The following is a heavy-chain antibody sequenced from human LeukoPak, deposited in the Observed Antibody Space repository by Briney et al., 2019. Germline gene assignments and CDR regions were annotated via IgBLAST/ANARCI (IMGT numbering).Heavy chain of an antibody. V-gene: IGHV3-21*01. CDR1: GFTFSTYS. D-gene: IGHD3-22*01. CDR2: VSASSSYI. CDR3: ARVLHKRNYDSSDYYGY. J-gene: IGHJ4*02. Sequence: GGSLRLSCAASGFTFSTYSMNWVRQAPGKGLEWVSSVSASSSYIYYADSVKGRFTISRDNAKNSLYLQMNSLRAEDTAVYYCARVLHKRNYDSSDYYGYWGQGILVTVSS.